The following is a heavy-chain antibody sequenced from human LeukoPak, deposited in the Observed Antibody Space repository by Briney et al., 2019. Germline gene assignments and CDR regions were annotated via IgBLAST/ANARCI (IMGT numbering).Heavy chain of an antibody. CDR1: GGSISSYY. D-gene: IGHD3-16*01. CDR3: ASYDYVWGSLDY. CDR2: IYYSGST. J-gene: IGHJ4*02. V-gene: IGHV4-59*06. Sequence: SETLSLTCTVSGGSISSYYWSWIRQPPGKGLEWIGYIYYSGSTYYNPSLKGRVTISVDTSKNQFSLKLSSVTAADTAVYYCASYDYVWGSLDYWGQGTLVTVSS.